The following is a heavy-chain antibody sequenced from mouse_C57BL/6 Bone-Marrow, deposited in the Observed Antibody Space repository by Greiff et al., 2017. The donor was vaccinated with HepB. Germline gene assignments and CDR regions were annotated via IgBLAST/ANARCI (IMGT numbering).Heavy chain of an antibody. Sequence: EVQVVESGGDLVKPGGSLKLSCAASGFTFSSYGMSWVRQTPDKRLEWVATISSGGSYTSYPDSVKGRFTISRDNAKNTLYLQMSSLKSEDTAMYYCARRADYYGSSPYYYAMDYWGQGTSVTVSS. D-gene: IGHD1-1*01. CDR3: ARRADYYGSSPYYYAMDY. CDR2: ISSGGSYT. CDR1: GFTFSSYG. V-gene: IGHV5-6*01. J-gene: IGHJ4*01.